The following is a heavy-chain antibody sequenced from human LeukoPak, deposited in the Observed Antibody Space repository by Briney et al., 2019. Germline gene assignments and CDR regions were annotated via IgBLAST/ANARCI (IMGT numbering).Heavy chain of an antibody. Sequence: GGSLRLSCAASGFTFSSYWMHWVRQAPGKGLVWVSRINSDGSSTSYADSVKGRFTISRDDSKNTLYLQMNSLRGEDTAVYYCAKAVSGSYSFDYWGQGTLVTVSS. D-gene: IGHD1-26*01. J-gene: IGHJ4*02. CDR3: AKAVSGSYSFDY. CDR2: INSDGSST. V-gene: IGHV3-74*01. CDR1: GFTFSSYW.